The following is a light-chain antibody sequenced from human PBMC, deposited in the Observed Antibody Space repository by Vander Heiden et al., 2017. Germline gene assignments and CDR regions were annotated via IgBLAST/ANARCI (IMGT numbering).Light chain of an antibody. V-gene: IGLV2-11*01. CDR3: CSYAGSYTLV. CDR2: EGS. CDR1: RSDVRGNNY. Sequence: QSPLTPPRSVSGSPGRSVTISCTGTRSDVRGNNYVSGYQQHPGKAPKLMSDEGSKRPARVPDRFSGSKSGNTASLTISGLQAEDEADYYCCSYAGSYTLVFGGGTKLTVL. J-gene: IGLJ3*02.